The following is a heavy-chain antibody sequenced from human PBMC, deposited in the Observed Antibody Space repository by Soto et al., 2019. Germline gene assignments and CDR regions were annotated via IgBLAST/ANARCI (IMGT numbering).Heavy chain of an antibody. J-gene: IGHJ4*02. CDR2: ISHAGNNK. V-gene: IGHV3-30*18. D-gene: IGHD6-13*01. CDR1: GFTFSLFD. CDR3: AKDLDAYGDSWPADC. Sequence: QVQLVESGGGVVQPGRSLRLSCAASGFTFSLFDMHWVRQAPGKGLEWVALISHAGNNKYYVDSVKGRFTISRDNSKNTLYLQMNSLRPEDMAVYYCAKDLDAYGDSWPADCWGQGTLVTVSS.